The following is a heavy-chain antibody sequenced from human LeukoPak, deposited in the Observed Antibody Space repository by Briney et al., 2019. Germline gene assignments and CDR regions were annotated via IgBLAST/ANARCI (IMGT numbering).Heavy chain of an antibody. D-gene: IGHD3-22*01. CDR3: APNYYDSSGYWHYFYY. V-gene: IGHV3-66*02. CDR1: RFTVSINY. CDR2: IYSGGST. J-gene: IGHJ4*02. Sequence: GGSLRLSCAASRFTVSINYMTWVRQAPGKGLEWVSVIYSGGSTYYADSVKGRFTISRDNSKNTLYLQRNSLRAEDTPVYYCAPNYYDSSGYWHYFYYRGQGTLGTVSS.